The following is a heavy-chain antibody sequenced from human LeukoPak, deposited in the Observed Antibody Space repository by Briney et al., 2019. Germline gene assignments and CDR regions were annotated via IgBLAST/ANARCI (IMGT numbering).Heavy chain of an antibody. CDR1: GGSISTISYS. J-gene: IGHJ4*02. V-gene: IGHV4-39*07. Sequence: SETLSLTCTVPGGSISTISYSWGWIRQPPGKGLEWLGTIYSSGSTYYTPSLKSRVTISLDTSKNQFSLRLSSVTAADTAVYSCASSYNDSSGPFDYWGQGTLVTVSS. CDR2: IYSSGST. CDR3: ASSYNDSSGPFDY. D-gene: IGHD3-22*01.